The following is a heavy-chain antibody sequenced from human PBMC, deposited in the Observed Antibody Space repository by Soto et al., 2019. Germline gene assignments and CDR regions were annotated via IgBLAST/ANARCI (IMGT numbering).Heavy chain of an antibody. CDR1: GYTFTGYY. D-gene: IGHD3-3*01. CDR2: INPNSGGT. Sequence: ASVNVSCKSSGYTFTGYYVHWVRQAPGQGLECMGWINPNSGGTNYAQKFQGWVTMTRDTSISTAYMELSRLRSDDTAVYYCARTYYDFWSGYGQYGMDVWGQGTTVTVSS. CDR3: ARTYYDFWSGYGQYGMDV. J-gene: IGHJ6*02. V-gene: IGHV1-2*04.